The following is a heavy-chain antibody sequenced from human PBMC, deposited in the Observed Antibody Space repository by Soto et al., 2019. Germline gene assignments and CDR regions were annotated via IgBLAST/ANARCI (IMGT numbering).Heavy chain of an antibody. CDR1: GFTFSNHP. Sequence: GGSLRLSCGASGFTFSNHPMHWVRQAPGKGLEWVAVISYDGNKKYYADSVKGRFTISRDNSKNTLDLQMNSLRPEDTAVYYCARDRAFCSSPTCSYYYYGMDVWGQGTTVTVPS. J-gene: IGHJ6*02. CDR2: ISYDGNKK. D-gene: IGHD2-2*01. CDR3: ARDRAFCSSPTCSYYYYGMDV. V-gene: IGHV3-30-3*01.